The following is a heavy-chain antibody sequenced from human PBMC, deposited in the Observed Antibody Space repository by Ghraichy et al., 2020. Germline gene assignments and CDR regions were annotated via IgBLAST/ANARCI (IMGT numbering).Heavy chain of an antibody. V-gene: IGHV3-23*01. CDR1: GFTFSSYA. J-gene: IGHJ4*02. Sequence: WGSLRLSCAASGFTFSSYAMSWVRQAPGKGLEWVSAIGSSGGSTYYADSVKGRFTISRDNSKNTLYLQMNSLRAEDTAVYYCAKGSSGWPYTLDYWGQGNLVTVSS. CDR2: IGSSGGST. CDR3: AKGSSGWPYTLDY. D-gene: IGHD6-19*01.